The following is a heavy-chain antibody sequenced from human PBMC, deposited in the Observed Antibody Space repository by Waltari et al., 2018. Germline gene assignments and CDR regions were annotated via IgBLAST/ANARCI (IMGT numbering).Heavy chain of an antibody. D-gene: IGHD3-10*01. V-gene: IGHV1-69*05. CDR3: ARVGESRYYFDY. CDR1: GGTFSSYA. Sequence: QVQLVQSGAEVKKPGSSVKVSCKASGGTFSSYAISWVRQAPGQGLEWMGGSLPIFGKANYAQKFKGRVTITTDESTSTAYMELSSLRSEDTAVYYCARVGESRYYFDYWGQGTLVTVSS. J-gene: IGHJ4*02. CDR2: SLPIFGKA.